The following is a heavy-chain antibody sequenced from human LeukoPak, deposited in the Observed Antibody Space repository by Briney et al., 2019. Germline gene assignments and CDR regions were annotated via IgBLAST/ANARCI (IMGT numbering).Heavy chain of an antibody. J-gene: IGHJ5*02. CDR2: IYTSGST. D-gene: IGHD3-3*01. CDR1: GGSISSGSYY. V-gene: IGHV4-61*02. Sequence: SETLSLTCTVSGGSISSGSYYWSWIRQPAGKGLEWIGRIYTSGSTNYNPSLKSRVTISVDTSKNQFSLKLSSVTAADTAVYYCARDVAREYDFWSGYYNGPNWFDPWGQGTLLTVSS. CDR3: ARDVAREYDFWSGYYNGPNWFDP.